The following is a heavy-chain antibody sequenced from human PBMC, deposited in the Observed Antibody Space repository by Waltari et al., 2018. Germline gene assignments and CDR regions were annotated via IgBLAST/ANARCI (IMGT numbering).Heavy chain of an antibody. J-gene: IGHJ5*02. V-gene: IGHV4-4*07. CDR2: IYTSGST. CDR1: GGSISSYY. Sequence: QVQLQESGPGLVKPSETLSLTCTVSGGSISSYYWSWIRQPAGKGLEWTGRIYTSGSTNYNPSLKRRVTMSVDTSKNQFSLKLSSVTAADTAVYYCARGITMVRGVNWFDPWGQGTLVTVSS. CDR3: ARGITMVRGVNWFDP. D-gene: IGHD3-10*01.